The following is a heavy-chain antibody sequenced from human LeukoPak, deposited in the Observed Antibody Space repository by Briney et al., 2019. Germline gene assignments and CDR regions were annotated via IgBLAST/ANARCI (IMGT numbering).Heavy chain of an antibody. Sequence: GGSLRLSCAASGFTFSSYAMSWDRQAPGKGLECISVITRSGNTYYADSVKGRFTISRDNSKNTLYLQMNSLRAEDTAVYSCAKDAVAPGSGGDYFDYWGQGTLVTVSS. CDR3: AKDAVAPGSGGDYFDY. CDR2: ITRSGNT. D-gene: IGHD3-10*01. J-gene: IGHJ4*02. CDR1: GFTFSSYA. V-gene: IGHV3-23*01.